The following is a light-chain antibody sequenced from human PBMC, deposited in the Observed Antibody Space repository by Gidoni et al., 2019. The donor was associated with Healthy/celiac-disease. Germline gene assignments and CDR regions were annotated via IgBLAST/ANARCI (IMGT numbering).Light chain of an antibody. V-gene: IGKV1-39*01. CDR1: QSISSY. J-gene: IGKJ4*01. CDR3: QQSYSTPLT. Sequence: DIQMIQSPSSLSASVVDSVTITCRASQSISSYLNWYQQKPGKSPKLLIYAASSLQSGVPSRFSGSGSGTDFTLTISSLQPEDFATYYCQQSYSTPLTFGGGTKVDIK. CDR2: AAS.